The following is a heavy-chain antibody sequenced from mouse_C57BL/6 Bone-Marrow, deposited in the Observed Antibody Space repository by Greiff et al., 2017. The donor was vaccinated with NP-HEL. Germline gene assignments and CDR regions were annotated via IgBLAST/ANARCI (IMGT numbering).Heavy chain of an antibody. CDR3: TGGYLRWYFDV. V-gene: IGHV6-3*01. D-gene: IGHD2-3*01. CDR1: GFTFSNYW. Sequence: EVQRVESGGGLVQPGGSMKLSCVASGFTFSNYWMNWVRQSPEKGLEWVAQIRLKSDNYATHYAESVKGRFTISRDDSKSSVYLQMNNLRAEDTGIYYCTGGYLRWYFDVWGTGTTVTVSS. CDR2: IRLKSDNYAT. J-gene: IGHJ1*03.